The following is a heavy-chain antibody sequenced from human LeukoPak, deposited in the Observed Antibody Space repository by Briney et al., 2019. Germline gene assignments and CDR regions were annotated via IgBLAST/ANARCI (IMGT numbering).Heavy chain of an antibody. J-gene: IGHJ3*02. D-gene: IGHD6-13*01. CDR2: IYYSGST. CDR1: GGSISSYY. CDR3: AREQYSSSWDDAFDI. V-gene: IGHV4-59*01. Sequence: SETLSLTCTVSGGSISSYYWSWIRQPPGKGLEWIWYIYYSGSTNYNPSLKSRVTISVDTSKNQFSLKLSSVTAADTAVYYCAREQYSSSWDDAFDIWGQGTMVTVSS.